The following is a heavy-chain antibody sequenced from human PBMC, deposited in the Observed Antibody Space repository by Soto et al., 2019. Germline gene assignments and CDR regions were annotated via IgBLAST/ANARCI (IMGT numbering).Heavy chain of an antibody. CDR2: ISYDGSNK. Sequence: GGSLRLSCAASEFPFSGYAMHWVRQAPGKGLEWVAFISYDGSNKYHADSVKGRFTISRDNSKNTVYLQMNSLRADDTAVYYCAREEVAVNGDHYYGMDVWGQGTTVIVSS. CDR3: AREEVAVNGDHYYGMDV. J-gene: IGHJ6*02. D-gene: IGHD3-10*01. CDR1: EFPFSGYA. V-gene: IGHV3-30-3*01.